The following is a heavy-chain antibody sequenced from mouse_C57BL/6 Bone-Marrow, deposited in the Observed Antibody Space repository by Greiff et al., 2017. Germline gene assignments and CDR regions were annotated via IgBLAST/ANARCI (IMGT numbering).Heavy chain of an antibody. J-gene: IGHJ2*01. CDR2: ISSGGSYT. Sequence: EVKLVESGGDLVKPGGSLKLSCAASGFTFSSYGMSWVRQTPDKRLEWVATISSGGSYTYYPDSVKGRFTISRDNDKNTLYLQMSSLKSEDTAMYYCARQITSFDYWGQGTTLTVSS. V-gene: IGHV5-6*02. CDR1: GFTFSSYG. D-gene: IGHD1-1*01. CDR3: ARQITSFDY.